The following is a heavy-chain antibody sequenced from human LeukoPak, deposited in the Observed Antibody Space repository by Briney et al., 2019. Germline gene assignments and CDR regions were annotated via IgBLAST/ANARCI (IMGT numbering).Heavy chain of an antibody. CDR1: GYTFTSYG. CDR2: ISVYANYT. CDR3: ARNPTPTMYGDNNWFDP. V-gene: IGHV1-18*04. D-gene: IGHD2-21*02. J-gene: IGHJ5*02. Sequence: ASVKLSCKASGYTFTSYGMNWVRQAPGQGLEWMAWISVYANYTNYAQKFQDRVTMTTDTSTSTAYMELRSLRSDDTAVYYCARNPTPTMYGDNNWFDPWGQGTLVIVSS.